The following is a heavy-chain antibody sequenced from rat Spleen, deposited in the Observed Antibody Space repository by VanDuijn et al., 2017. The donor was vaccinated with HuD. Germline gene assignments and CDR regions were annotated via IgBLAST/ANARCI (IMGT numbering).Heavy chain of an antibody. J-gene: IGHJ2*01. CDR1: GFPLTSYT. CDR2: ISSGGNT. CDR3: TRGGYTMGY. V-gene: IGHV2-6*01. D-gene: IGHD1-1*01. Sequence: QVQLKESGPGLVRPSQTLSLTCTVSGFPLTSYTLSWVRQPPGKGLEWIAAISSGGNTYYNSALKSRLSFSRDTSKSQVFLNLSILQTEDTAIYYCTRGGYTMGYWGQGVMVTVSS.